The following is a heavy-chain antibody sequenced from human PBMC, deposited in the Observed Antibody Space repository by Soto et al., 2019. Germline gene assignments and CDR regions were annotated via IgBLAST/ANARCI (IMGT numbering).Heavy chain of an antibody. V-gene: IGHV3-48*01. CDR1: GFTFSSYS. J-gene: IGHJ6*03. CDR3: ARDLGPYYYYMDV. Sequence: GGSLRLSCAASGFTFSSYSMNWVRQAPGKGLEWVSYISSSSSTIYYADSVKGRFTISRDNAKNSLYLQMNSLRAEDTAVYYCARDLGPYYYYMDVWGKGTTVTVSS. CDR2: ISSSSSTI.